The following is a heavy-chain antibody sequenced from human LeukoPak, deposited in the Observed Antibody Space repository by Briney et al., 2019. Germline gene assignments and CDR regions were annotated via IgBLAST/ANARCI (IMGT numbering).Heavy chain of an antibody. Sequence: PGGSLRLSCAASGFTFSSYSMHWVRQAPGKGLEWVAVIWYDGSNKYYADSVKGRSTISRDNSKNTLYLQMNSLRAEDTAVYYCALEQQLEYYFDYWGQGTLVTVSS. CDR1: GFTFSSYS. V-gene: IGHV3-33*08. D-gene: IGHD6-13*01. J-gene: IGHJ4*02. CDR3: ALEQQLEYYFDY. CDR2: IWYDGSNK.